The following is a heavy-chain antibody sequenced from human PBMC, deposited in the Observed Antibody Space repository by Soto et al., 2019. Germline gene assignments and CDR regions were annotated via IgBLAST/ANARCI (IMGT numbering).Heavy chain of an antibody. CDR1: GYAFTTYG. V-gene: IGHV1-18*01. CDR2: ISAHNGNT. CDR3: ARGRYGDY. J-gene: IGHJ4*02. D-gene: IGHD1-1*01. Sequence: QVHLVQSGAEVKKPGASVKVSYKGSGYAFTTYGITWVRQAPGQGLEWMGWISAHNGNTNYAQKLQGRVTVTRDPSTSTAYMELRSLRSDDTAVYYCARGRYGDYWGQGALVTVSS.